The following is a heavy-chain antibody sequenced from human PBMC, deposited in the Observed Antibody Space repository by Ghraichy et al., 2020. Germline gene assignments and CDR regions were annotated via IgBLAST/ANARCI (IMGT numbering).Heavy chain of an antibody. CDR2: ISGSGGNT. J-gene: IGHJ3*02. CDR1: GFTFSSYA. V-gene: IGHV3-23*01. D-gene: IGHD5-18*01. CDR3: AKALSGYSYGCFDI. Sequence: GGSLRLSCVASGFTFSSYAMSWVRQAPGKGLEWVSAISGSGGNTYYADSVKGRFTISRDNSKNTLFLQMNSLRAEDTAVYYCAKALSGYSYGCFDIWGQGTMVTVSS.